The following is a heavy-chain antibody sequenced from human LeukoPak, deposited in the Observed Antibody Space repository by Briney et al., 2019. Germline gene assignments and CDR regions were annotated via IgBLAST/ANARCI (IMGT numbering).Heavy chain of an antibody. V-gene: IGHV4-4*09. CDR3: ARHDAGIAARPFDN. CDR1: GGSISTYY. Sequence: SETLSLTCTVSGGSISTYYWSWIRRPPGKGLEWIPYIHASGPTNYNPSLKSRITISVDTSKNQFSLKLSSVTAADTAVYYCARHDAGIAARPFDNWGQGTLVTVSS. D-gene: IGHD6-6*01. J-gene: IGHJ4*02. CDR2: IHASGPT.